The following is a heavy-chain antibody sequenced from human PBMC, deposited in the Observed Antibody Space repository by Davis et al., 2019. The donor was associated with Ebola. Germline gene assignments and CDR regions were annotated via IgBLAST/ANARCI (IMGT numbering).Heavy chain of an antibody. CDR3: AKAIHYYDSSGYYSVDY. CDR1: GFTFSSYA. CDR2: IYSGGST. J-gene: IGHJ4*02. D-gene: IGHD3-22*01. V-gene: IGHV3-66*01. Sequence: GESLKISCAASGFTFSSYAMSWVRQAPGKGLEWVSVIYSGGSTYYADSVKGRFTISRDNSKNTLYLQMNSLRAEDTAVYYCAKAIHYYDSSGYYSVDYWGQGTLVTVSS.